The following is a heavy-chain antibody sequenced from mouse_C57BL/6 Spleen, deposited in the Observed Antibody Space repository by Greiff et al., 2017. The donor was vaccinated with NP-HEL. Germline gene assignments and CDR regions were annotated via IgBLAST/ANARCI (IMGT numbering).Heavy chain of an antibody. V-gene: IGHV6-6*01. Sequence: EVMLVESGGGLVQPGGSMKLSCAASGFTFSDAWMDWVRQSPEKGLEWVAEIRNKANNHATYYALSVKGMFTISRDDSKSSVYLQMNSLGAEDNGIKYCARRNYGSSAFDYWGQGTTLTVSS. CDR3: ARRNYGSSAFDY. CDR1: GFTFSDAW. J-gene: IGHJ2*01. D-gene: IGHD1-1*01. CDR2: IRNKANNHAT.